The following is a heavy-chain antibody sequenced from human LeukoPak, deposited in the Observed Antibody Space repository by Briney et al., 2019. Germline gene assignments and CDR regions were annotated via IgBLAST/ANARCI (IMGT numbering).Heavy chain of an antibody. CDR1: GFTFSDYY. CDR3: ARGPYGGNSIQPFDY. V-gene: IGHV3-11*04. Sequence: GGSLRLSCAASGFTFSDYYMSWIRQAPGKGLEWVSYISSSGSTIYYADSVKGRFTISRDNSKNTLYLQMGSLRAEDMAVYYCARGPYGGNSIQPFDYWGQGTLVTVSS. D-gene: IGHD4-23*01. J-gene: IGHJ4*02. CDR2: ISSSGSTI.